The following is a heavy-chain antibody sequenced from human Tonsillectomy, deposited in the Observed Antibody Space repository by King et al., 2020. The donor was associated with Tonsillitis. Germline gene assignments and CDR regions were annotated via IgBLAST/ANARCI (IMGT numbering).Heavy chain of an antibody. CDR3: ARDQAYTSFDY. V-gene: IGHV3-7*04. Sequence: VQLVESGGGLVQPGGSLKLSCAASEFTFSSSWMTWIRQAPGKGLQWVATIRPDGSEKYYADSVKGRFTVSRDNAKNSLDLQMNSLRSEETALYYCARDQAYTSFDYWGQGTLVTVSS. D-gene: IGHD6-19*01. CDR2: IRPDGSEK. J-gene: IGHJ4*02. CDR1: EFTFSSSW.